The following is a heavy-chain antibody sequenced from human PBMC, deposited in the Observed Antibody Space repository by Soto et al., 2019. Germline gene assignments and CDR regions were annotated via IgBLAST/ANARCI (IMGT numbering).Heavy chain of an antibody. CDR3: AREQWYYMDV. J-gene: IGHJ6*03. V-gene: IGHV3-66*01. CDR1: EFTVSSYY. CDR2: IYSGGST. D-gene: IGHD6-19*01. Sequence: EVQLVESGRGLVQPGGSLRLSCAASEFTVSSYYMNWVRQAPGKGLEWVSGIYSGGSTYYAESAKGRFTISRDISRNMVYLQMNSLRAEDTAVYYCAREQWYYMDVWGKGTTVTVSS.